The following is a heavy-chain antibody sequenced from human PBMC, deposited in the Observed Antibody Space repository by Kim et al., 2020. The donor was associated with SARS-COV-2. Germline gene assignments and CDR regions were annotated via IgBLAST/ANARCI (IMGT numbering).Heavy chain of an antibody. CDR1: GFTFSSYA. V-gene: IGHV3-23*01. D-gene: IGHD6-19*01. J-gene: IGHJ4*02. Sequence: GGSLRLSCAASGFTFSSYAMSWVRQAPGKGLEWVSAISGSGGSTYYADSVKGRFTISRDNSKNTLYLQMNSLRAEDTAVYYCAKDTGYSSGWYGYYFDYWGQGTLVTVSS. CDR3: AKDTGYSSGWYGYYFDY. CDR2: ISGSGGST.